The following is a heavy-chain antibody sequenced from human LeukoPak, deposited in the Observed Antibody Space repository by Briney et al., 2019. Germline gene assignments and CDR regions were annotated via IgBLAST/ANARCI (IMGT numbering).Heavy chain of an antibody. D-gene: IGHD4-17*01. CDR1: GGTFSGYA. V-gene: IGHV1-69*05. CDR3: ARSIFYGDYAPWYYFDY. CDR2: IIPIFGTA. J-gene: IGHJ4*02. Sequence: GASVKVSCKASGGTFSGYAISWVRQAPGQGLEWMGGIIPIFGTANYAQKFQGRVTITTDESTSTAYMELSSLRSEDTAVYYCARSIFYGDYAPWYYFDYWGQGTLVTVSS.